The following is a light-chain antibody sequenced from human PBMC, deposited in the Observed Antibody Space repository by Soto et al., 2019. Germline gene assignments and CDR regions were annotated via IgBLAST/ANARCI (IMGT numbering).Light chain of an antibody. J-gene: IGLJ2*01. CDR3: AAWDDSLNVVI. CDR1: SSNIGSNT. V-gene: IGLV1-44*01. Sequence: QSALTQPPSASGTPGQRVTISCSGSSSNIGSNTVNWYQQLPGTAPKLLIYRNNQRPSGVPDRFSGSKSGTSASLAISGLQSEDEADYYCAAWDDSLNVVIFGGGTKLTVL. CDR2: RNN.